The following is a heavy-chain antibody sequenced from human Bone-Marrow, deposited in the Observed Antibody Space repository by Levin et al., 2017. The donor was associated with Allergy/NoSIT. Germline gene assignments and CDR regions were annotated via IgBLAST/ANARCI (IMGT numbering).Heavy chain of an antibody. CDR2: ISYDGSLK. V-gene: IGHV3-30-3*01. CDR1: GFTFNFYA. J-gene: IGHJ6*02. D-gene: IGHD6-13*01. Sequence: PGGSLRLSCVASGFTFNFYAIHWVRQAPGKGLEWVAVISYDGSLKYYAESVKGRFTISRDNSKKTLSLQMNSLRPEDTAVYYCARGEISIAATGPNNYFGLGVWGQGTTVIVSS. CDR3: ARGEISIAATGPNNYFGLGV.